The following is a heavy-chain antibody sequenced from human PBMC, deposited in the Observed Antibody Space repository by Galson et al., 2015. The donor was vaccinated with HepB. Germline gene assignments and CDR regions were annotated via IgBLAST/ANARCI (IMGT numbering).Heavy chain of an antibody. J-gene: IGHJ4*02. CDR3: AKGGPYDGSGYYLFDY. CDR2: ISYDGSNK. D-gene: IGHD3-22*01. V-gene: IGHV3-30*18. CDR1: GFTFSSYG. Sequence: SLRLSCAASGFTFSSYGMHWVRQAPGKGLEWVAVISYDGSNKYYADSVKGRFTISRDNSKNTLYLQMNSLRAEDTAVYYCAKGGPYDGSGYYLFDYWGQGTLVTVSS.